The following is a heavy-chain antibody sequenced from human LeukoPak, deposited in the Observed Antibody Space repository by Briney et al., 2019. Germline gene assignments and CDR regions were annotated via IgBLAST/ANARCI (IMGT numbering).Heavy chain of an antibody. CDR2: TYYRSKWYN. D-gene: IGHD6-19*01. J-gene: IGHJ4*02. V-gene: IGHV6-1*01. CDR3: ARSRVAGTPFDY. Sequence: SQTLSLTCAIYGDSVSSNSAAWNWIRQSTSRGLEWLGRTYYRSKWYNDYAVSVKSRITINPDTSKNQFSLQLNSVSPEDTAVYYCARSRVAGTPFDYWGQGTPVTVSS. CDR1: GDSVSSNSAA.